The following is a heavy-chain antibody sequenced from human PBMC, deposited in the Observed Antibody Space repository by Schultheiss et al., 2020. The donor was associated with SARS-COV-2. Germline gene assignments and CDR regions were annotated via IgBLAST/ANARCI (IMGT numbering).Heavy chain of an antibody. CDR3: ARDRYSSSWYSGYYYYYGMDV. CDR1: GGSISSYY. J-gene: IGHJ6*02. CDR2: IYYSGST. D-gene: IGHD6-13*01. V-gene: IGHV4-59*12. Sequence: SETLSLTCTVSGGSISSYYWSWIRQPPGKGLEWIGYIYYSGSTNYNPSLKSRVTISVDTSKNQFSLKLSSVTAADTAVYYCARDRYSSSWYSGYYYYYGMDVWGQGTTVTVSS.